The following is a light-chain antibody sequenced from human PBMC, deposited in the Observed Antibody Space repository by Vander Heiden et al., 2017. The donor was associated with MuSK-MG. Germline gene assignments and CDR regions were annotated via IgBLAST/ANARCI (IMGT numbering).Light chain of an antibody. V-gene: IGKV3-20*01. CDR2: GAS. Sequence: EIVLTQSPGTLSLSPGERATLSCRASQSVSSSYLAWYQQKPGQAPRLLIYGASSRANGIPDRFSGRGSGTDFTLTISRLEPEDIAVYSWQQDYSSLTYGARTKVEIK. CDR1: QSVSSSY. CDR3: QQDYSSLT. J-gene: IGKJ4*01.